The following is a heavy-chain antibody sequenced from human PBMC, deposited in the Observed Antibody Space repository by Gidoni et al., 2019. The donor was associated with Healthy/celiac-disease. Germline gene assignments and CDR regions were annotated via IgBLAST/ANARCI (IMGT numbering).Heavy chain of an antibody. V-gene: IGHV3-9*01. CDR2: ISWNSGSI. CDR1: GFPFDDYA. D-gene: IGHD2-2*02. Sequence: EVQLVESGVGLVQPGRSLRLSCAASGFPFDDYAMHWVRHAPGKGLEWVSGISWNSGSIGYADSVKGRFTISRDNAKNSLYLQMNSLRAEDTALYYCAKGTRDCSSTSCYTEGYYYYYMDVWGKGTTVTVSS. CDR3: AKGTRDCSSTSCYTEGYYYYYMDV. J-gene: IGHJ6*03.